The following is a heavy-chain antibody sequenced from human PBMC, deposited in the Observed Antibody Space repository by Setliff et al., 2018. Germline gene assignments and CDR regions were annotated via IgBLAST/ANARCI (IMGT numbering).Heavy chain of an antibody. D-gene: IGHD5-18*01. J-gene: IGHJ4*02. CDR2: INGDGSST. V-gene: IGHV3-74*01. CDR3: ARGYGFAAWYYLDY. CDR1: GFTFSNYW. Sequence: GGSLRLSCEASGFTFSNYWMHWVRQGPGKPLVWVSRINGDGSSTTYADSVKGRVTISRDNAQNTLYLQMNSLRAEDTAVYYCARGYGFAAWYYLDYWGQGSLVTVSS.